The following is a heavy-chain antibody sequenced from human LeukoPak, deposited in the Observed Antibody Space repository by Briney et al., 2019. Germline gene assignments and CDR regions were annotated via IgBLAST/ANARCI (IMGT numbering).Heavy chain of an antibody. D-gene: IGHD3-22*01. Sequence: ASVTVSCKASGYTFTSYDITWVRQATGQGLEWMGWMNPGSGNRGLAQKFQGRVTMTSNTSTSTAYMELSSLRSEDTAVYFCARASRQVKGYDSAGYYYFGYWGQGAVVTVSS. CDR1: GYTFTSYD. CDR3: ARASRQVKGYDSAGYYYFGY. CDR2: MNPGSGNR. V-gene: IGHV1-8*01. J-gene: IGHJ4*02.